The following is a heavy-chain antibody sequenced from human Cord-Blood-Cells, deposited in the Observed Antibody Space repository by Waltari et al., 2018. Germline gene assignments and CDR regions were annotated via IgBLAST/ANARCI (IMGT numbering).Heavy chain of an antibody. J-gene: IGHJ4*02. CDR1: GGSFSGYY. CDR2: INHSGST. D-gene: IGHD1-20*01. Sequence: QVQLQQWGAGLLKPSETLSLTCAVYGGSFSGYYWSWISQPPGKGLEWIGEINHSGSTNNTPSLKSRVTISVDTSKNQFSLKLSSVTAADTAVYYCARGLYNWNDAPFDYWGQGTLVTVSS. CDR3: ARGLYNWNDAPFDY. V-gene: IGHV4-34*01.